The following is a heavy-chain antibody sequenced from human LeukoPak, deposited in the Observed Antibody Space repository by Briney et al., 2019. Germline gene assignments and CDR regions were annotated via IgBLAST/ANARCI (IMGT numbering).Heavy chain of an antibody. CDR1: GVTFTSSA. CDR2: ILVVSGNT. D-gene: IGHD3-10*01. J-gene: IGHJ4*02. Sequence: SVKVSCKASGVTFTSSAVQWVRQARGQRLEWIGWILVVSGNTNYAQKFQERVTITRDTSTSTAYLELSSLRSEDTAVYSCAAVIGVRGVIWGQGTLVTVSS. CDR3: AAVIGVRGVI. V-gene: IGHV1-58*01.